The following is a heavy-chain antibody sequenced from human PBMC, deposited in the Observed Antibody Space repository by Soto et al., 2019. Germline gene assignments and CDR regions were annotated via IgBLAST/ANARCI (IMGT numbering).Heavy chain of an antibody. D-gene: IGHD1-26*01. V-gene: IGHV3-30*18. CDR3: AKDRLRGGFLTTATTNGMDV. CDR1: GFTFSSYG. J-gene: IGHJ6*02. Sequence: GSLRLSCAAPGFTFSSYGMHWVRQGPGKGLGWVALISYDGINKYYVDSVKGRFTISRDNSKNTLFLQMNSLRAGDTAVYYCAKDRLRGGFLTTATTNGMDVWGQGTTVTSP. CDR2: ISYDGINK.